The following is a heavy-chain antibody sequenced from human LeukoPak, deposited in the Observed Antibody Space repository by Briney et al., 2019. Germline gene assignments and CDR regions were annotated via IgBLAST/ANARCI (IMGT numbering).Heavy chain of an antibody. J-gene: IGHJ2*01. CDR1: GGSFSGYY. CDR3: ARGYAMIVVVPHWYFDL. D-gene: IGHD3-22*01. CDR2: INHSGST. Sequence: PSETLSLTCAVYGGSFSGYYWSWIRQPPGKGLEWIGEINHSGSTNYNPSLKSRVTISVDTSKNQFSLKLSSVTAADTAVYYCARGYAMIVVVPHWYFDLWGRGTLVTVSS. V-gene: IGHV4-34*01.